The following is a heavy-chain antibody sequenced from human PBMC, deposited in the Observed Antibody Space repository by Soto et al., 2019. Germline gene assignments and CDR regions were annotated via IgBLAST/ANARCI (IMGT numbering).Heavy chain of an antibody. J-gene: IGHJ6*03. Sequence: QVQLVESGGGLVKPGGSLRLSCAASGFTFSDYYMSWIRQAPGKGLEWVSYISSSGSTIYYADSVKARFTISRANAKNTLYLQRNRLRAEDTAVYYCARVGAATTVYYYYYYYMDVWGKGTTVTVSS. V-gene: IGHV3-11*01. CDR1: GFTFSDYY. CDR2: ISSSGSTI. D-gene: IGHD2-15*01. CDR3: ARVGAATTVYYYYYYYMDV.